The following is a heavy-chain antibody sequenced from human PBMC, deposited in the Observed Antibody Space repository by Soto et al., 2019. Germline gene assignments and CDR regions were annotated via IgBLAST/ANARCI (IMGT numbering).Heavy chain of an antibody. CDR2: INPNGGVT. V-gene: IGHV1-2*04. CDR3: ARESGGATATLDYYYFSMDV. D-gene: IGHD5-12*01. Sequence: QVQLVQSGAEVRKPGASVTVSCRSSGDSFNDYYIHWVRQAPGHGFEWMGWINPNGGVTKYAQKFQGWVSMTRDMSIRTVYVQLSRLRSDDTAVYYCARESGGATATLDYYYFSMDVWGTGTTVTVSS. CDR1: GDSFNDYY. J-gene: IGHJ6*03.